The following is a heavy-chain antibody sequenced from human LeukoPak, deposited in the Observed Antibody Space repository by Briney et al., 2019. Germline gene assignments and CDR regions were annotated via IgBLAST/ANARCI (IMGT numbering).Heavy chain of an antibody. D-gene: IGHD4-23*01. V-gene: IGHV4-30-2*01. Sequence: SQTLSLTCAVSGGSISSGGYSWSWIRQPPGKGLEWIGYIYHSGSTYYNPSLKSRVTISVDRSMNQFSLKLSSVTAADTAVYYCARTGGPFDYWGQGTLVTVSS. CDR1: GGSISSGGYS. J-gene: IGHJ4*02. CDR3: ARTGGPFDY. CDR2: IYHSGST.